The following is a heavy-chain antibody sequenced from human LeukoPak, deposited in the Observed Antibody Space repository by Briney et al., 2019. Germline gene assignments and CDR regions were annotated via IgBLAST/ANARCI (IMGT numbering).Heavy chain of an antibody. CDR1: GYTLTELS. J-gene: IGHJ5*02. Sequence: ASVKVSCKVSGYTLTELSMHWVRQAPGKGLEWMGGFDPEDGETIYAQKFQGRVTMTEDTSTDTAYMGLSSLRSEDTAVHYCATVLMVRGVIVWFDPWGQGTLVTVSS. V-gene: IGHV1-24*01. D-gene: IGHD3-10*01. CDR3: ATVLMVRGVIVWFDP. CDR2: FDPEDGET.